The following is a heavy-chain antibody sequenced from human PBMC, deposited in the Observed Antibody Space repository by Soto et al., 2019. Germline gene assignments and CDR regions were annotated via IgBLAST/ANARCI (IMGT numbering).Heavy chain of an antibody. CDR3: ASGVAAGVDV. Sequence: QVQLVQSGAEVTKPGASVKVSCKASGYTFTTYEINWVRQATGQGLEWLGWMRPNSGAPGYAPTFQGRVTMTRDTSISTAYMELSKLRSEDTAMYFCASGVAAGVDVWGHGTTVTVSS. CDR2: MRPNSGAP. CDR1: GYTFTTYE. V-gene: IGHV1-8*01. J-gene: IGHJ6*02. D-gene: IGHD2-15*01.